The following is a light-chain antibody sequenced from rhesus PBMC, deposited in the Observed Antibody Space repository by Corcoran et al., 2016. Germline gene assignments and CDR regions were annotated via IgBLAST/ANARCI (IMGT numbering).Light chain of an antibody. V-gene: IGKV1S21*01. CDR3: LRYRSVPFT. Sequence: DIQMTQSPSALSASVGHRVTITWRAIQGITKYLSWYQQKPGKAPKLLINEASTLQSGVPSRFSGSGSGTDFTLTISSLRPEDIATYTCLRYRSVPFTFCPGTKLDIK. CDR2: EAS. J-gene: IGKJ3*01. CDR1: QGITKY.